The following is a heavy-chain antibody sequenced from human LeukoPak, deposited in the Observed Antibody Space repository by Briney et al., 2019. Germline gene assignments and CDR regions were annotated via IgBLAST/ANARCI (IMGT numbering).Heavy chain of an antibody. CDR2: IKQDGSDE. Sequence: GGSLRLSCAAAGFTLSSTWMSWVRQAPGKGLEWVANIKQDGSDEYYLDSVKGRFIISRDNGKNSMYLQMSTLTTEDTAVYYCARQPVGFWSGYYQYYFDHWGQGVLVTVSS. D-gene: IGHD3-3*01. J-gene: IGHJ4*02. CDR3: ARQPVGFWSGYYQYYFDH. V-gene: IGHV3-7*01. CDR1: GFTLSSTW.